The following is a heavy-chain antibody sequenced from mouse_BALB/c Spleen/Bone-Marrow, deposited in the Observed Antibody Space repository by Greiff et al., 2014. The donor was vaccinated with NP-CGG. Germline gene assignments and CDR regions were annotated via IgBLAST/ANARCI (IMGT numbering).Heavy chain of an antibody. CDR1: GFTFISYT. CDR2: ISSGGNYS. CDR3: TREGEGRGGAFDY. V-gene: IGHV5-6-4*01. J-gene: IGHJ2*01. Sequence: EVKLVESGGGLVKPGGSLKLSCAASGFTFISYTMSWVRQTPEKRLEWVAIISSGGNYSYYPDSVKGRFTISRDNAENTLYLQVSRLKSEDTTMYYCTREGEGRGGAFDYWGQGTTLTVSS.